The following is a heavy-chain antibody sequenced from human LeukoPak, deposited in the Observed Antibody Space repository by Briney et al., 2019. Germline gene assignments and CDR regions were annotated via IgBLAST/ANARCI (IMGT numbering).Heavy chain of an antibody. J-gene: IGHJ6*02. D-gene: IGHD6-6*01. V-gene: IGHV5-51*01. CDR1: GYSFTSYW. CDR2: IYPGDSDT. Sequence: GESLKICCKGSGYSFTSYWIGWVRQMPGKGLEWMGIIYPGDSDTRYSPSFQGQVTISADKSISTAYLQWSSLKASDTAMYYCARRRSSSAVYYYYGMDVWGQGTTVTVSS. CDR3: ARRRSSSAVYYYYGMDV.